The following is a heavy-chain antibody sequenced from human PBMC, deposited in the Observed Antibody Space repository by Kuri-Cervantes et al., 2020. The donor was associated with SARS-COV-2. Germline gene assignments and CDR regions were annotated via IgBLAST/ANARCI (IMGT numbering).Heavy chain of an antibody. V-gene: IGHV3-30*03. CDR3: AREGNYGYYYYGMDV. D-gene: IGHD4-11*01. J-gene: IGHJ6*02. CDR1: GFIVSSNQ. Sequence: GESLKISCAASGFIVSSNQMTWVRQAPGKGLEWVAIISYDGSNKYYADSVKGRFTISRDNSKNTLYLQMNSLRAEDTAVYYCAREGNYGYYYYGMDVWGQGTTVTVSS. CDR2: ISYDGSNK.